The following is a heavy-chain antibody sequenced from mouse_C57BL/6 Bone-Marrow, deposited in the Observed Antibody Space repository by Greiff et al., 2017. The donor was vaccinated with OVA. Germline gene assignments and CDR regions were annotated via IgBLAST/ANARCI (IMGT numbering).Heavy chain of an antibody. CDR2: IYPRAGST. J-gene: IGHJ1*03. Sequence: QVQLQQSGPELVKPGASVKLSCKASGYTFTSYDINWVKQRPGQGLEWIGWIYPRAGSTKYNEKFKGKATLTVDTSSSTAYMELHSLTSEDSAVYFCAREEGNCSFYWYFDVWGTGTTVTVSS. V-gene: IGHV1-85*01. D-gene: IGHD2-1*01. CDR3: AREEGNCSFYWYFDV. CDR1: GYTFTSYD.